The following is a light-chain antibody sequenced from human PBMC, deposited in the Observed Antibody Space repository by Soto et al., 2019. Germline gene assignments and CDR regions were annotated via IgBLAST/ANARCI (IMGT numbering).Light chain of an antibody. Sequence: DIQVTQSPSSLSASVGDRVTITCRASQSISSDLNWYQQKPGKAPKLLIYAASSLQSGVPSRFSGSGSGTDFTLTISSLQPEDFATYYCQQSYITPPITFGQGTRLEIK. CDR1: QSISSD. J-gene: IGKJ5*01. CDR3: QQSYITPPIT. V-gene: IGKV1-39*01. CDR2: AAS.